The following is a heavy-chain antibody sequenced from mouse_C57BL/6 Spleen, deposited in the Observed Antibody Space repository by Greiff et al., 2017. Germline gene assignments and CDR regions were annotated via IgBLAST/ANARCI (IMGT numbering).Heavy chain of an antibody. CDR3: GNYGPYYFGY. J-gene: IGHJ2*01. V-gene: IGHV1-55*01. CDR2: IYPGSGST. Sequence: QVQLQQPGPELVKPGASVKMSCKASGYTFTSYWITWVKQRPGKGLEWIGDIYPGSGSTNYNGKFKSKATLTVDSSSSTAYMQLSSLKSEDSAVCYCGNYGPYYFGYWGQGTTLTVS. CDR1: GYTFTSYW. D-gene: IGHD1-1*02.